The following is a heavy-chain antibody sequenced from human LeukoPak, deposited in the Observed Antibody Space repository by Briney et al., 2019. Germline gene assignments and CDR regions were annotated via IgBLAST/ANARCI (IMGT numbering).Heavy chain of an antibody. CDR2: INPNSGGT. Sequence: GASVKVSCKASGYTFIGYYMHWVRQAPGQGLEWMGRINPNSGGTNYAQRFQGRVTVTRDTSISTAYMEVSRLRSDDTAVYYCARDLGRDGYNYYSWGQGTLVTVSS. D-gene: IGHD5-24*01. CDR3: ARDLGRDGYNYYS. J-gene: IGHJ4*02. CDR1: GYTFIGYY. V-gene: IGHV1-2*06.